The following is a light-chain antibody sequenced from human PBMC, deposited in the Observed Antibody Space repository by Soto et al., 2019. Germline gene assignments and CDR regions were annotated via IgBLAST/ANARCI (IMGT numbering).Light chain of an antibody. V-gene: IGLV2-14*03. Sequence: QSALTHTASVSGSPGQSITISCTGTSSDVGGYNFVSWYQQHPGKAPKLIIHEVTNRPSGVSGRFSGSKSGNTAFLTISGLQAEDEAVYYCCSHSSSITWMFGGDTQLTVL. CDR1: SSDVGGYNF. CDR3: CSHSSSITWM. J-gene: IGLJ7*01. CDR2: EVT.